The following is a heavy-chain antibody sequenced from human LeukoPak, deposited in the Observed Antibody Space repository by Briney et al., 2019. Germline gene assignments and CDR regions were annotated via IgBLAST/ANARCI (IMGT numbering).Heavy chain of an antibody. Sequence: GGTLRLSCAASGFTFSSYGMSWVRQAPGKGLEWVSAISGSGGSTYYADSVKGRFTISRDNSKNTLYLQMNSLRAEDTAVYYCAKVGEYQLLLYAFDMWGQGTMVTVSS. CDR3: AKVGEYQLLLYAFDM. D-gene: IGHD2-2*01. CDR2: ISGSGGST. CDR1: GFTFSSYG. J-gene: IGHJ3*02. V-gene: IGHV3-23*01.